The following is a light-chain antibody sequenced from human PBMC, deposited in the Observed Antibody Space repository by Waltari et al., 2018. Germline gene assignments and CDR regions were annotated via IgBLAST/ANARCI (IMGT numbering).Light chain of an antibody. V-gene: IGKV3-20*01. J-gene: IGKJ1*01. Sequence: EIVLTQSPGTLSLSPGERATLSCRASQSISSTSFAWYQQKPGQAPRLLIYGTSNRATGIPQRFSGSWSGADFTHTISRLEPEDFAVYYCQYYGGSPGTFGQGTKVDLK. CDR3: QYYGGSPGT. CDR1: QSISSTS. CDR2: GTS.